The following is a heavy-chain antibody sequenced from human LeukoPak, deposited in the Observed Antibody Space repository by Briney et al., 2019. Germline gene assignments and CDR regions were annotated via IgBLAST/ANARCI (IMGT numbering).Heavy chain of an antibody. CDR3: ARGLGGDQGYFDL. J-gene: IGHJ2*01. CDR1: GFIFDDYA. V-gene: IGHV3-9*01. CDR2: ISWNSGSL. Sequence: PGRSLRLSCAASGFIFDDYAMRWVRQAPGKGLEWVSGISWNSGSLAYADSVKGRFTISRDNAKNSLYLQMNSLRTEDTALYYCARGLGGDQGYFDLWGRGTLATVSS. D-gene: IGHD3-10*01.